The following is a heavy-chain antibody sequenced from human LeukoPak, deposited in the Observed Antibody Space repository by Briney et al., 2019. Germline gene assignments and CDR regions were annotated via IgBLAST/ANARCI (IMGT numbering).Heavy chain of an antibody. CDR1: GFTVSSNY. Sequence: GGSLRLSCAASGFTVSSNYMSWVRQAPGKGLEWVSVIYSGGSTYYADSVKGRFTISRDNSKNTLYLQMNSLRAEDTAIYYCARTYCSTNACPFDHWGQGTLVTVSS. D-gene: IGHD2-2*01. CDR3: ARTYCSTNACPFDH. J-gene: IGHJ4*02. V-gene: IGHV3-53*01. CDR2: IYSGGST.